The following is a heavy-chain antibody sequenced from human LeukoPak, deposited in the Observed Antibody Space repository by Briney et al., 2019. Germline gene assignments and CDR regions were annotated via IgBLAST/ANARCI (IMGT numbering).Heavy chain of an antibody. Sequence: NPSETLSLTCTVSGGSISGGDYYWSWIRQPPGKGLEWIGYIYYSGSTYYNPSLKSRVTISVDTSKNQFSLKLSSVTAADTAVYYCARGNDYGDYAWFDPWGQGTLVTVSS. J-gene: IGHJ5*02. CDR3: ARGNDYGDYAWFDP. CDR1: GGSISGGDYY. V-gene: IGHV4-30-4*01. D-gene: IGHD4-17*01. CDR2: IYYSGST.